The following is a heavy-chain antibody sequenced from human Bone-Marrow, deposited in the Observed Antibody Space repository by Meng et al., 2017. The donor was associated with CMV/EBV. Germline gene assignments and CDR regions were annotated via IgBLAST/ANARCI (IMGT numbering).Heavy chain of an antibody. CDR1: GGTFSSYT. Sequence: SVKVSCKTSGGTFSSYTISWVRQAPGQGLEWMGRIIPILGIANYAQKFQGRVTITADKSTSTAYMELSSLRSEDTAVYYCARVPPTSLTYGGPAGYAFDIWGQGTMVTVSS. J-gene: IGHJ3*02. D-gene: IGHD4-23*01. CDR2: IIPILGIA. V-gene: IGHV1-69*02. CDR3: ARVPPTSLTYGGPAGYAFDI.